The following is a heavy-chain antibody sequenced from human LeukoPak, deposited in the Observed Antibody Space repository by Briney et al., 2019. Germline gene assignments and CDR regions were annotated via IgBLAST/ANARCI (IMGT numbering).Heavy chain of an antibody. D-gene: IGHD2-15*01. CDR2: IYPGDSDT. Sequence: GESLKISCKGSGYSFTSYWIGWVRPMPGKGLELMRIIYPGDSDTRYSPSCQGQVTISADKSISTAYLQWSSLKASDTAMYYCARHVGYCSGGSCYLWAWFDPWGQGTLVTVSS. J-gene: IGHJ5*02. V-gene: IGHV5-51*01. CDR3: ARHVGYCSGGSCYLWAWFDP. CDR1: GYSFTSYW.